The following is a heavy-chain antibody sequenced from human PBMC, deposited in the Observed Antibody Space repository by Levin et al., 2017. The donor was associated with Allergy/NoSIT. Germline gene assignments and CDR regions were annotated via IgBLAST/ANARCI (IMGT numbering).Heavy chain of an antibody. D-gene: IGHD5-12*01. V-gene: IGHV3-21*01. CDR1: LFTFIHYN. Sequence: SLILSFSSSLFTFIHYNIYFFLHSPFNFLYLFSSIIPYIYFIYYSLSLRGRFTISRDNAKSSLDLHMNSLTAEDTALYYCVRLGYSAYERTGGLDYWGQGTLAIVSS. CDR3: VRLGYSAYERTGGLDY. J-gene: IGHJ4*02. CDR2: IIPYIYFI.